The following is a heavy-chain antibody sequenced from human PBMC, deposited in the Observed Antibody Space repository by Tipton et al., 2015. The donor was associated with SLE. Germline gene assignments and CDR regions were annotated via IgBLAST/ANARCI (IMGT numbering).Heavy chain of an antibody. CDR1: GFTFSDAW. D-gene: IGHD1-26*01. Sequence: GSLRLSCAVSGFTFSDAWMTWVRQAPGKGLEWVGRIKKKGDGGTTDYGAPVKGRFAISRDDSKDTLYLGMNRLKSEDTAVYYCLAETQVGGTSFDYWGQGSLVTVSS. V-gene: IGHV3-15*01. J-gene: IGHJ4*02. CDR3: LAETQVGGTSFDY. CDR2: IKKKGDGGTT.